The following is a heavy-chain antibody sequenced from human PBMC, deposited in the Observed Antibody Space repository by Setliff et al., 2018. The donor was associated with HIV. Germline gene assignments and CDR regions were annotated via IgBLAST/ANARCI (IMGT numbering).Heavy chain of an antibody. CDR3: ASARIPTGGTSTSFDF. V-gene: IGHV3-7*01. CDR1: GFTFSSHW. Sequence: GGSLRLSCAASGFTFSSHWMSWVRQAPGKGLEWVANIKQDESEEWYVDSVKGRFTISRDNSNNTLYLQMNSLRPEDTAVYYCASARIPTGGTSTSFDFWGQGTLVTVSS. J-gene: IGHJ4*02. D-gene: IGHD1-1*01. CDR2: IKQDESEE.